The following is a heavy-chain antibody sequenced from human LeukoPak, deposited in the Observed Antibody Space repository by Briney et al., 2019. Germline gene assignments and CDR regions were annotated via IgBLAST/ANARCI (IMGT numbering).Heavy chain of an antibody. V-gene: IGHV4-39*07. D-gene: IGHD1-26*01. Sequence: LRLSCAASGFTVSSNYMSWVRQAPGKGLEWLGSIYYIGSTYYNPSLKSRVTISVDTSKNQFSLKLSSVTAADTAVYYCASSSGSYYSYFDYWGQGTLVTVSS. J-gene: IGHJ4*02. CDR2: IYYIGST. CDR1: GFTVSSNY. CDR3: ASSSGSYYSYFDY.